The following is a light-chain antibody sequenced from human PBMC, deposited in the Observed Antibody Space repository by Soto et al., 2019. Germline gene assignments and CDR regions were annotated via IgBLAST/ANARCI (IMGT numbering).Light chain of an antibody. CDR3: AAWDDSLGGLI. CDR1: SSNIGGTNY. CDR2: SDN. Sequence: QSVLTQPPSASGTPGQKVFISCSGSSSNIGGTNYAYWYQQLPGAAPKLLMFSDNQRPSGVPDRFSGSKSGTSASLAISGLRSEDGADYYCAAWDDSLGGLIFGSGTQLTVL. J-gene: IGLJ7*01. V-gene: IGLV1-47*02.